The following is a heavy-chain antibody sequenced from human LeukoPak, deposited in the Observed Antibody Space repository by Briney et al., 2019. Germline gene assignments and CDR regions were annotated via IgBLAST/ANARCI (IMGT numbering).Heavy chain of an antibody. CDR1: GGSISSGGYS. CDR3: ARDSESYGMDV. Sequence: PSQTLSLTCAVSGGSISSGGYSWSWIRQPPGKGLEWIGYIYHSGSTYYNPSLKSRVTISVDRSKNQFSLKLSSVTAADTAVYYCARDSESYGMDVWGQGTTVTVSS. CDR2: IYHSGST. V-gene: IGHV4-30-2*01. D-gene: IGHD1-14*01. J-gene: IGHJ6*02.